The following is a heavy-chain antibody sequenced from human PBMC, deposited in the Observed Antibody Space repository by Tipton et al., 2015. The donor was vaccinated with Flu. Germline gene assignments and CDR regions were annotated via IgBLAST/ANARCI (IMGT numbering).Heavy chain of an antibody. CDR1: GDSIRSSNYY. Sequence: GLVKPSETLSLTCGVSGDSIRSSNYYWGWIRQPPGKGLEWIGNTFHSGNTYLNPSLKSRVTISVDTSKNQFSLKLSSVTAADTAVYYCARMEWTVTTPRYFDLWGRGTLVTVSS. J-gene: IGHJ2*01. CDR3: ARMEWTVTTPRYFDL. V-gene: IGHV4-39*07. CDR2: TFHSGNT. D-gene: IGHD4-17*01.